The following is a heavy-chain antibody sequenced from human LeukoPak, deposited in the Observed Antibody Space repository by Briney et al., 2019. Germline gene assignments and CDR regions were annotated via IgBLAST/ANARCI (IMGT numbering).Heavy chain of an antibody. D-gene: IGHD6-19*01. V-gene: IGHV4-59*01. CDR1: GGSISSYY. CDR2: IYYTGST. J-gene: IGHJ6*02. Sequence: SDSVSLTCTLSGGSISSYYWSWTRQPPGEGLEWIAYIYYTGSTVRNPSLRSLVPISVDTSKNQCSLKLSSVTAADTAVYYCARESYYSGWMDVWGQRTTAADSS. CDR3: ARESYYSGWMDV.